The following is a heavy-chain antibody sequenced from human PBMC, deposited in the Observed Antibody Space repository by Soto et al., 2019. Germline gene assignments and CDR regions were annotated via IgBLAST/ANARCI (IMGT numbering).Heavy chain of an antibody. V-gene: IGHV3-53*04. Sequence: EVQLVESGGGLVQPGGSLRLSCAASGFTVSSNYMSWVRQAPGKGLEWVLVIYSGGSTYYADSVKGRFTISRHNSKNTLYLQMNSLRAEDTAVYYCARSNFLSDYYYYCGMDVWGQGTTVTVSS. D-gene: IGHD3-16*02. CDR3: ARSNFLSDYYYYCGMDV. J-gene: IGHJ6*02. CDR1: GFTVSSNY. CDR2: IYSGGST.